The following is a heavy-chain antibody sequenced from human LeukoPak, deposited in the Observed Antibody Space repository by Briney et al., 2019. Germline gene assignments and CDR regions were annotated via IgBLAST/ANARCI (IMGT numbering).Heavy chain of an antibody. D-gene: IGHD1-26*01. J-gene: IGHJ4*02. CDR2: FDPEDGET. CDR3: ATAPASGSYYGVDY. V-gene: IGHV1-24*01. Sequence: GASVKVSCTVSGYTLTELSMHWVRQAPGKGLEWMGGFDPEDGETIYAQKFQGRVTMTEDTSTDTAYMELSSLRSEDTAVYYCATAPASGSYYGVDYWGQGTLVTVSS. CDR1: GYTLTELS.